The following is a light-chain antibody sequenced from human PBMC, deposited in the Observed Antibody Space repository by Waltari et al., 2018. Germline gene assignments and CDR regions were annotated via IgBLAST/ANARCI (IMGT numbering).Light chain of an antibody. J-gene: IGLJ3*02. Sequence: QSALTQPASVSGSPGQSITIYCTGTSRDVGGFNYVFWYQQYPGKAPKLMIYEVSNRPSGVSNRFSGSKSGNTASLTISGLQAEDEADYYCSSYTSSSTLVFGGGTKLTVL. CDR1: SRDVGGFNY. CDR3: SSYTSSSTLV. CDR2: EVS. V-gene: IGLV2-14*01.